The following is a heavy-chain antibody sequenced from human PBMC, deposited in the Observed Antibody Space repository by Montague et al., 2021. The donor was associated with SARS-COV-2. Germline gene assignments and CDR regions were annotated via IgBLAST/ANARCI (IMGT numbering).Heavy chain of an antibody. CDR2: ISSSSSYI. CDR1: GFTFSSYS. J-gene: IGHJ4*02. Sequence: SLRLSCAASGFTFSSYSMTWVRQAPGKGLEWVSSISSSSSYIYYADSVKGRFTISRDNAKNSLYLQMNSLRAEDTAVYYCARALWFGEKCFDYWGQGTLVTVSS. CDR3: ARALWFGEKCFDY. V-gene: IGHV3-21*01. D-gene: IGHD3-10*01.